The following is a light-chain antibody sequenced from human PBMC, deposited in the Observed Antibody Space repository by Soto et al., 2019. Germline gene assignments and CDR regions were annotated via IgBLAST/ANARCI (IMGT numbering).Light chain of an antibody. J-gene: IGKJ2*01. Sequence: AIRMTQSPSSLSASTGDRVTITCRASQGISSYLAWYQQKPGKAPKLLIYAASTLQSGVPSRFSGSGSGTDFTLTISKLEPEDFAVYYCQQYGSSPPYTFGQGTKLDIK. CDR3: QQYGSSPPYT. CDR2: AAS. CDR1: QGISSY. V-gene: IGKV1-8*01.